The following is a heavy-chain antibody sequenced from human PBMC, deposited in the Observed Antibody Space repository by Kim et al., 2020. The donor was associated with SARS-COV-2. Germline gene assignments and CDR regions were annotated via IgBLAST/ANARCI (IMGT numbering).Heavy chain of an antibody. D-gene: IGHD4-17*01. CDR3: ARAVTTVTYNWFDP. V-gene: IGHV1-3*01. CDR1: GYTFTSYV. Sequence: ASVKVSCKASGYTFTSYVVHWVRQAPGQRLEWMGWINAGNGNTKYSQKFQGRVTISRDTSASTAYMDLSSLRSEDTAVYYCARAVTTVTYNWFDPWGQGTLVTVSS. CDR2: INAGNGNT. J-gene: IGHJ5*02.